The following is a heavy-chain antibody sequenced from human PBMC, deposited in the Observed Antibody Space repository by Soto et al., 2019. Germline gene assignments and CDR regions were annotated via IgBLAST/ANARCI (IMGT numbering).Heavy chain of an antibody. J-gene: IGHJ5*02. CDR1: GFTFTNYA. D-gene: IGHD1-26*01. CDR3: AREVGAPSGWLDP. CDR2: ISASGSLK. Sequence: GSLSLSCAASGFTFTNYAMTWVRQTPGKGLEWVSGISASGSLKYYADSVRGRFTVSRDNSKNILYLQMDNLRDEDTALYYCAREVGAPSGWLDPWGQGTQVTVSS. V-gene: IGHV3-23*01.